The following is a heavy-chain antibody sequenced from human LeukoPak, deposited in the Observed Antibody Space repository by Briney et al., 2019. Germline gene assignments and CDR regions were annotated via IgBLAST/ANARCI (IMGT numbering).Heavy chain of an antibody. Sequence: GGSLRLSCAASGFTVSSNYMNWVRQAPGKGLEWVSVIYGGGNIYYADSVKGRSTISRDNSKNTLYLQMNSLRAEDTAVYYCARGGGSGYYYVPFDYWGQGTLVTVSS. J-gene: IGHJ4*02. D-gene: IGHD3-22*01. CDR1: GFTVSSNY. CDR2: IYGGGNI. V-gene: IGHV3-53*01. CDR3: ARGGGSGYYYVPFDY.